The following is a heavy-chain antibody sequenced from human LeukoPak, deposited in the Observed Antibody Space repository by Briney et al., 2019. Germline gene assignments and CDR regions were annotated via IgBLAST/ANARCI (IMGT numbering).Heavy chain of an antibody. V-gene: IGHV4-4*07. CDR3: ASHSSSWSPYYFDY. D-gene: IGHD6-13*01. Sequence: PSETLSLTCTVSGGSISSYYWSWIRQPAGKGLEWIGRIYTSGSTNYNPSLKSRVTMSVDTSKNQFSLKLSSVTAADTAVYYCASHSSSWSPYYFDYWGREPWSPSPQ. CDR1: GGSISSYY. CDR2: IYTSGST. J-gene: IGHJ4*02.